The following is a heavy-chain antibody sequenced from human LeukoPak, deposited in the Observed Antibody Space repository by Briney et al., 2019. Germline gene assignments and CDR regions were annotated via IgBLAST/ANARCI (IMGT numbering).Heavy chain of an antibody. V-gene: IGHV4-59*01. CDR3: ARYDILTGYWYPGYMNV. Sequence: PSETLSLTCTVSGGDISSYHWSWIRQPPGKGLEWIGYIYYSGSTNYNPSLKSRVTISVDTSKNQFSLKLTSVTAADTAVYYCARYDILTGYWYPGYMNVWGKGSTVTISS. CDR1: GGDISSYH. D-gene: IGHD3-9*01. J-gene: IGHJ6*03. CDR2: IYYSGST.